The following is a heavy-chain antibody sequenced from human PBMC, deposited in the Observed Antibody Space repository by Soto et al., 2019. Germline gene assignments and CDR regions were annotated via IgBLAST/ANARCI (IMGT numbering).Heavy chain of an antibody. Sequence: PGQGLEWMGGIIPIFGTANYAQKFQGRVTITADESTSTAYMELSSLRSEDTAVYYCARGGSGSYFGAFDIWGQGTMVTVSS. CDR3: ARGGSGSYFGAFDI. J-gene: IGHJ3*02. D-gene: IGHD3-10*01. V-gene: IGHV1-69*01. CDR2: IIPIFGTA.